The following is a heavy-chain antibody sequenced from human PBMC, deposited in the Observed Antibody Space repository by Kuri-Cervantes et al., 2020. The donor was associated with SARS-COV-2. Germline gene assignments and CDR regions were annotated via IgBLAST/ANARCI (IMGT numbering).Heavy chain of an antibody. V-gene: IGHV1-8*03. CDR2: MNPNSGNT. Sequence: ASVKVSCKASGYTFTSYDINWVRQATRQGLEWMGWMNPNSGNTGYAQKFQGRVTITRNTSISTAYMELSSLRSEDTAVYYCARATHYDSSGYYYSFDYWGQGTLVTVSS. D-gene: IGHD3-22*01. CDR1: GYTFTSYD. J-gene: IGHJ4*02. CDR3: ARATHYDSSGYYYSFDY.